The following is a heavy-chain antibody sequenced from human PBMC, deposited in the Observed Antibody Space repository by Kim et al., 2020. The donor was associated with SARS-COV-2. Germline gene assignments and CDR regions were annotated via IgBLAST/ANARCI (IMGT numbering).Heavy chain of an antibody. CDR2: IYYSGST. CDR1: GGSISSSSYY. J-gene: IGHJ4*02. D-gene: IGHD3-10*01. Sequence: SETLSLTCTVSGGSISSSSYYWGWIRQPPGKGLEWIGSIYYSGSTYYNPSLKSRVTISVDTSKNQFSLKLSSVTAADTAVYYCASDYGSRVDYWAREPWSPSPQ. CDR3: ASDYGSRVDY. V-gene: IGHV4-39*01.